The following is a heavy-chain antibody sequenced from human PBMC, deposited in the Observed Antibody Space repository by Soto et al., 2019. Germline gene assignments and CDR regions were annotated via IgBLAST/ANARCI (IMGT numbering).Heavy chain of an antibody. Sequence: EVQLVESGGGLVEPGGSLRLSCAASGFTFNYAWMSWVRQAPGRGLEWFGRIKDKTEGVTIDYAAPVKGRFTISRDDSKNTVYLQMNSLKTEDTAVYYCVTDGGYNFGYWLDPWGQGTLVTVSS. CDR1: GFTFNYAW. D-gene: IGHD5-18*01. CDR3: VTDGGYNFGYWLDP. CDR2: IKDKTEGVTI. J-gene: IGHJ5*02. V-gene: IGHV3-15*01.